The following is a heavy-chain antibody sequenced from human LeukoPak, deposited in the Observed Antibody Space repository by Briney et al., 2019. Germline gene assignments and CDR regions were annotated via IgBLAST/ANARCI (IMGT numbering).Heavy chain of an antibody. D-gene: IGHD2-2*01. CDR2: ISYDGSDQ. CDR3: AKLGCSSTRCYINY. CDR1: GFSFSTYG. J-gene: IGHJ4*02. Sequence: GGSLRLSCAASGFSFSTYGMRWVRQAPGKGLEWVAAISYDGSDQYYADSVKGRFTVSRDNSKNTLYLQMNSLRAEDTAVYYCAKLGCSSTRCYINYWGQGTLVTVSS. V-gene: IGHV3-30*18.